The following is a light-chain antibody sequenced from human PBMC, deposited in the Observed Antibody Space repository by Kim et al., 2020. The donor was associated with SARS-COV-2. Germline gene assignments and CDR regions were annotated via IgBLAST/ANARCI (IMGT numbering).Light chain of an antibody. CDR1: QSISNN. J-gene: IGKJ1*01. CDR3: QQYDDWPRT. CDR2: GAS. Sequence: EIVMTQSPATLSMSPGERAALSCRASQSISNNLAWYQQIRGQAPRLLIYGASTRATGIPARFSGSGSGTEFTLTISSLQSEDFAVYYCQQYDDWPRTFGQGTKVDIK. V-gene: IGKV3-15*01.